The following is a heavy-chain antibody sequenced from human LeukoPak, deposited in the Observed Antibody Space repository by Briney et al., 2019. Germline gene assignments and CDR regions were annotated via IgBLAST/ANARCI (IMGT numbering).Heavy chain of an antibody. CDR2: ISSSSSYI. J-gene: IGHJ4*02. D-gene: IGHD6-19*01. V-gene: IGHV3-21*01. CDR3: ARDLYSGWLFDY. Sequence: GGSLRLSCAASGFTFSSYSMNWVRQAPGKGLDWVSSISSSSSYIYYADSVKGRFTISRDNAKNSLYLQMNSLRAEDTAVYYCARDLYSGWLFDYWGQGTLVTVSS. CDR1: GFTFSSYS.